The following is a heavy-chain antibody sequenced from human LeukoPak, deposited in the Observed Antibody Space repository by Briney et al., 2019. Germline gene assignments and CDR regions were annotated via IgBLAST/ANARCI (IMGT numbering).Heavy chain of an antibody. D-gene: IGHD3-22*01. CDR2: ISSSGSTI. V-gene: IGHV3-11*01. CDR3: ARVRDYYDSSGYYY. Sequence: GGSLRLSCAASGFTFSDYYMSWIRQAPGKGLEWVSYISSSGSTIYYADSVKGRFTISRDNAKNSLYLQMNSLRAEDTAVYDCARVRDYYDSSGYYYWGQGTLVTVSS. J-gene: IGHJ4*02. CDR1: GFTFSDYY.